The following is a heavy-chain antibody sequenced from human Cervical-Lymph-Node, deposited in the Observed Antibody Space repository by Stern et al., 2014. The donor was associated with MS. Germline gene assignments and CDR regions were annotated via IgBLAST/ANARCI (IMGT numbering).Heavy chain of an antibody. Sequence: QLVQSGAEVKKPGSSVKVSCKASGGTFRNYAITWVRQAPGQGLEWMGGIIPIFGTPNYAQNFQGRLTITAHESTSTAYMELSSLRSEDTAVYYCARDISGIYFDYWGQGTLVTVSS. V-gene: IGHV1-69*01. J-gene: IGHJ4*02. CDR1: GGTFRNYA. CDR2: IIPIFGTP. D-gene: IGHD3-10*01. CDR3: ARDISGIYFDY.